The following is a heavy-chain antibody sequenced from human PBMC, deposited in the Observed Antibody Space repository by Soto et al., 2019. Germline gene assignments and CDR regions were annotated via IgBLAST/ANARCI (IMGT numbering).Heavy chain of an antibody. Sequence: SVKVSCKASGGTFSSYAISWVRQAPGQGLEWMGGIIPIFGTANYAQKFQGRVTITADESTSTAYMELSSLRSEDTAVYYCARDHSSGPHPLFDYWGQGTLVTVSS. J-gene: IGHJ4*02. CDR3: ARDHSSGPHPLFDY. CDR1: GGTFSSYA. V-gene: IGHV1-69*13. D-gene: IGHD6-19*01. CDR2: IIPIFGTA.